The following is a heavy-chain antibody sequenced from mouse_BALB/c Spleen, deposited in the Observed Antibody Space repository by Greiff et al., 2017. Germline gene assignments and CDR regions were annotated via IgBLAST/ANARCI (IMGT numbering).Heavy chain of an antibody. CDR1: GYSFTGYT. Sequence: VQLKESGPELVKPGASMKISCKASGYSFTGYTMNWVKQSHGKNLEWIGLINPYNGGTSYNQKFKGKATLTVDKSSSTAYMELLSLTSEDSAVYYCASTYGNYDWFAYWGQGTLVTVSA. V-gene: IGHV1-18*01. CDR2: INPYNGGT. D-gene: IGHD2-1*01. CDR3: ASTYGNYDWFAY. J-gene: IGHJ3*01.